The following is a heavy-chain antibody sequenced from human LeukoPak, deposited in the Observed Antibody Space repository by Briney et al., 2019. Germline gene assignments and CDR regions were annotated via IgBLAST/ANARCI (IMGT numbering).Heavy chain of an antibody. V-gene: IGHV4-59*01. J-gene: IGHJ6*02. CDR3: ARGRGDFWSGYYWSGYYYGMDV. Sequence: SETLSLTCTVSGGSISSYYWSWIRQPPGMGLEWIGYIYYSGSTNYNPSLKSRVTISVDTSKNQFSLKLSSVTAADTAVYYCARGRGDFWSGYYWSGYYYGMDVWGQGTTVTVSS. D-gene: IGHD3-3*01. CDR2: IYYSGST. CDR1: GGSISSYY.